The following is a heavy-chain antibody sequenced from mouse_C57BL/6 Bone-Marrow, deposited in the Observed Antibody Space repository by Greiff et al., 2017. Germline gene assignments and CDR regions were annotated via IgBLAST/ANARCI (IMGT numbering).Heavy chain of an antibody. CDR1: GYTFTNYW. CDR3: ARLSGYDYYAMDY. D-gene: IGHD2-2*01. V-gene: IGHV1-63*01. J-gene: IGHJ4*01. Sequence: VQLQQSGAELVRPGTSVKMSCKASGYTFTNYWIGWAKQRPGHGLAWIGAIYPGGGYTNSNEKFKGKATLTADKSSSTAYMQFSSLTSEDSAIYYCARLSGYDYYAMDYWGQGTSVTVSS. CDR2: IYPGGGYT.